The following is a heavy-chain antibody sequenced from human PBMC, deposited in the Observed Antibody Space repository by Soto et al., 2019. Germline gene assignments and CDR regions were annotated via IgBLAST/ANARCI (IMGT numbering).Heavy chain of an antibody. CDR2: IYYSGST. Sequence: QLQLQELGPGLVKPSETLSLTCTVSGGSISSSSYYWGWIRQPPGKGLEWIGSIYYSGSTYYNPSLKSRVTISVDTSKNQFSLKLSSVTAADTAVYYCARHWYRGIFVVVIIDNWFDPWGQGTLVTVSS. V-gene: IGHV4-39*01. CDR1: GGSISSSSYY. J-gene: IGHJ5*02. D-gene: IGHD3-3*01. CDR3: ARHWYRGIFVVVIIDNWFDP.